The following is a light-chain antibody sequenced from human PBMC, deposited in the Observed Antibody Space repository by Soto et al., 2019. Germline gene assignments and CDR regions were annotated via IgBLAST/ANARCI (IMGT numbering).Light chain of an antibody. CDR1: SSDIGAYNF. V-gene: IGLV2-14*03. Sequence: QSALTQPASVSGSPGQSITISCTGTSSDIGAYNFVSWYQQPPGKAPKLMLYDVNIRPSGVSNRFSGSKSGNTASLTISVLQAEDEADDYCPSWTTSTTMIFGGGTKLTVL. J-gene: IGLJ2*01. CDR2: DVN. CDR3: PSWTTSTTMI.